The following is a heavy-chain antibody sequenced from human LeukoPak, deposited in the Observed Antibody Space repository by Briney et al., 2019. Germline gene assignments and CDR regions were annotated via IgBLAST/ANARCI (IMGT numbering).Heavy chain of an antibody. CDR2: ISYDGSNK. D-gene: IGHD2-2*01. Sequence: PGGSLRLSCAASGFTFSSYGMHWVRQAPGKGLEWVAVISYDGSNKYYADSVKGRFTISRDISKNTVYLQMNSLKAEDTAVYYCAKGETIVVVPAESLDYWGQGTLVTVSS. CDR1: GFTFSSYG. CDR3: AKGETIVVVPAESLDY. V-gene: IGHV3-30*18. J-gene: IGHJ4*02.